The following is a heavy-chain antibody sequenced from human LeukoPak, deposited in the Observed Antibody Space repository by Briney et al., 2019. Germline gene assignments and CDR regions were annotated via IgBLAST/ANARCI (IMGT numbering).Heavy chain of an antibody. CDR2: IYYSGST. J-gene: IGHJ5*02. CDR3: ARNRYYYGSGNYGVPNWFDP. Sequence: SETLSLTCTVSGGSISSNSYYWGWIRQSPGKGLEWIGTIYYSGSTYYSPSLKSRVTISVDTSKNQFSLRLSSVTAADTAMYYCARNRYYYGSGNYGVPNWFDPWGQGTLVTVSS. V-gene: IGHV4-39*01. D-gene: IGHD3-10*01. CDR1: GGSISSNSYY.